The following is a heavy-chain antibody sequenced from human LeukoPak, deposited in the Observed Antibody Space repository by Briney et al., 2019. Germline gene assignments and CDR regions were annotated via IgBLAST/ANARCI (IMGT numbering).Heavy chain of an antibody. D-gene: IGHD3-10*01. Sequence: SETLSLTCTVSGGSIRSSYYYWGWIRQPPGKGLEWIGSIYDSGSTYYNPSLKSRVTISVDTSKNQFSLKLSSVTAADTAVYYCARVGERFRVFDYWGQGTLVTVSS. CDR1: GGSIRSSYYY. J-gene: IGHJ4*02. CDR2: IYDSGST. V-gene: IGHV4-39*07. CDR3: ARVGERFRVFDY.